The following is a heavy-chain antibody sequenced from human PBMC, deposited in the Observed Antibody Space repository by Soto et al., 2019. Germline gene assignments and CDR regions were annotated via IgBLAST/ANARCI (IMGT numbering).Heavy chain of an antibody. Sequence: QAQLVESGGGVVQPGRSLRLSCAASGFTFSSYGMHWVRQAPGTGLEWVAVISYDGGLQHYADSVKGRFTISRDNSKNMLLLQMNSLRAEDTAVYYCVSDRGYGHASVPYSCGQGTLVSVSS. J-gene: IGHJ4*02. CDR3: VSDRGYGHASVPYS. CDR2: ISYDGGLQ. V-gene: IGHV3-30*03. CDR1: GFTFSSYG. D-gene: IGHD5-18*01.